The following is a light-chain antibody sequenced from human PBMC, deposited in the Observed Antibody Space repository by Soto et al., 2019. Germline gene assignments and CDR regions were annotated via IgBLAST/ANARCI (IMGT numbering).Light chain of an antibody. CDR3: QQTFSLPRT. Sequence: DTPMTQSPSSLSASVGDRVTITCRASQNVRSYVNWYQQKPGKAPNVLIYETSTLQDGVPSGFSGDGYGTDFTLSISSLHPEDFATYYCQQTFSLPRTFGQGTKVEI. J-gene: IGKJ1*01. CDR2: ETS. V-gene: IGKV1-39*01. CDR1: QNVRSY.